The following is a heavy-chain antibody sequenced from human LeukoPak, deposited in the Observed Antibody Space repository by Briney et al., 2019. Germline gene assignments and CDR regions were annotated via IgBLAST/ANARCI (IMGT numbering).Heavy chain of an antibody. J-gene: IGHJ4*02. CDR3: ARVDYDFWSGSPIHPFDY. Sequence: PAETLSLTCTVSGYSISNGYYWGWIRQPPGRGLEWIGTIYHSGTTYYNPSLKSPATISVDTAKNQFSLRLTSVTAADTAVYYCARVDYDFWSGSPIHPFDYWGQGTLVTVSS. D-gene: IGHD3-3*01. CDR1: GYSISNGYY. V-gene: IGHV4-38-2*02. CDR2: IYHSGTT.